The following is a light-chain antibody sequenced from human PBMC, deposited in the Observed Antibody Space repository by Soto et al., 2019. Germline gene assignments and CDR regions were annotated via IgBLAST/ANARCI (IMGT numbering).Light chain of an antibody. CDR3: QQDNSWPLT. Sequence: EIVLTQSPGTLSLSPGERATLSCRASQSVSSSYLAWYQQKPGQAPRLLIYGASTRATGVPARFSGSGSGTEFTLSISSLQSEDFAVYYCQQDNSWPLTFGGGTKVDIK. V-gene: IGKV3-15*01. CDR2: GAS. J-gene: IGKJ4*01. CDR1: QSVSSSY.